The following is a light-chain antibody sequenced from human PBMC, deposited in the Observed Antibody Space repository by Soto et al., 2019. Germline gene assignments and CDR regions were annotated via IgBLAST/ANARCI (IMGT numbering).Light chain of an antibody. Sequence: EIVLTQSPGTLSLSPGERATLSCRASQSVSINYLAWYQQKPGQAPRLLIYGASSRATGIPDRFSGSGSGTDFTLTISRVEPEDFAVYYCQQYSSSQGYTFGQGTKLETK. V-gene: IGKV3-20*01. CDR3: QQYSSSQGYT. J-gene: IGKJ2*01. CDR1: QSVSINY. CDR2: GAS.